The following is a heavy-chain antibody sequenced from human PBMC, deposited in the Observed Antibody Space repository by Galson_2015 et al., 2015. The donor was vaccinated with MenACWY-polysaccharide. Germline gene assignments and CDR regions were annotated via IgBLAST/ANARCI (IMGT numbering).Heavy chain of an antibody. CDR2: IQYDGSNK. D-gene: IGHD2-2*01. Sequence: SLRLSCAASGSRFSNSGMPWVRPAPGKGLEWVAVIQYDGSNKVYADSVKGRFTISRDNSKNTVFLEMNTLGVEDTAVYYCAREGSRIVFHAFDIWGQGTMVTVSS. CDR3: AREGSRIVFHAFDI. CDR1: GSRFSNSG. J-gene: IGHJ3*02. V-gene: IGHV3-33*01.